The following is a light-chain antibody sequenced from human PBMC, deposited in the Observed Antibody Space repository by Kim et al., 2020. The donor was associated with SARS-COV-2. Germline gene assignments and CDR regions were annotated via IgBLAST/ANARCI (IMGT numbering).Light chain of an antibody. V-gene: IGKV3-20*01. Sequence: SPGERATLSCGASQSVSSNYLAWYQQKPGQAPRLLIYGASSRATGIPDRFSGSGSGTDFTLTIIRLEPEDFAVYYCQQYGSSPWTFAQGTKVDIK. J-gene: IGKJ1*01. CDR3: QQYGSSPWT. CDR2: GAS. CDR1: QSVSSNY.